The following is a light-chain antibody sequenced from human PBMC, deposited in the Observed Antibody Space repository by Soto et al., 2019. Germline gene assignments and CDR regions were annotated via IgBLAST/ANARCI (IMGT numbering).Light chain of an antibody. CDR1: QSVSSY. CDR2: DAS. J-gene: IGKJ5*01. V-gene: IGKV3-11*01. Sequence: EIVLTQSPATLSLSPGARAPLSCRASQSVSSYLAWYQQKPGQAPRLLIYDASNRATGIPARFSGSGSGTDFTLTISSLEPEDFAVYYCQQRSNWHTFGQGTRLEIK. CDR3: QQRSNWHT.